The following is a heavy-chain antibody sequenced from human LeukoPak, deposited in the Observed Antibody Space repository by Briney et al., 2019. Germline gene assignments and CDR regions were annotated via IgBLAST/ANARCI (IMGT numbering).Heavy chain of an antibody. D-gene: IGHD5-12*01. J-gene: IGHJ4*02. Sequence: PGGSLRLSCAASGFTFSSYAMSWARQAPGKGLEWVSAISGSGGSTCYADSVKGRFIISRDNSKNTLYLQMNGLRAEDTAVYYCAKRSGYDSSDYWGQGTLVTVSS. CDR1: GFTFSSYA. CDR3: AKRSGYDSSDY. CDR2: ISGSGGST. V-gene: IGHV3-23*01.